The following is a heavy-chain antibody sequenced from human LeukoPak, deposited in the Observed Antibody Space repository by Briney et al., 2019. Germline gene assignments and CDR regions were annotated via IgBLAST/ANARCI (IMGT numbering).Heavy chain of an antibody. J-gene: IGHJ6*02. D-gene: IGHD6-13*01. CDR3: AGHLGYSSSWMGYYYYYYGMDV. CDR1: GGSIGSSSYY. Sequence: SETLSLTCTVSGGSIGSSSYYWGWIRQPPGKGLEWIGSIYYSGSTYYNPSLKSRVTISVDTSKNQFSLKLSSVTAADTAVYYCAGHLGYSSSWMGYYYYYYGMDVWGQGTTVTVSS. CDR2: IYYSGST. V-gene: IGHV4-39*01.